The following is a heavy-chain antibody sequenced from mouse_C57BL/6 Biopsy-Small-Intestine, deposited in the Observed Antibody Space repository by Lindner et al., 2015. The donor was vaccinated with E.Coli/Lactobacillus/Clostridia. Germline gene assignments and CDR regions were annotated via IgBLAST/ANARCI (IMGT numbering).Heavy chain of an antibody. CDR1: GYSFTGYY. V-gene: IGHV1-42*01. CDR3: ALAYYSNYGFFPY. J-gene: IGHJ3*01. Sequence: VQLQESGPELVKPGASVKISCKASGYSFTGYYMHWVKQSPEKSLEWIGEINPSTGGATYNQKFKAKATLTVDKSSSTAYMQLKSLTSEGSAVYYCALAYYSNYGFFPYWGQGTLVTVSA. CDR2: INPSTGGA. D-gene: IGHD2-5*01.